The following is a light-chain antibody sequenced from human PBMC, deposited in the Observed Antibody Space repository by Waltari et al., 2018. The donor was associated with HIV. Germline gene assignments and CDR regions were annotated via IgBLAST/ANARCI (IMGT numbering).Light chain of an antibody. Sequence: DIVMTQSPDSLAVSLGERATIKCKSSQSILYSSNNKIYLTWYQQKPGQPPKLLIYWASTRESGVPDRFSGSGSGTEFTLTISSLQAEDVAIYYCQQYYNTPFTFGQGTRLEIK. CDR3: QQYYNTPFT. V-gene: IGKV4-1*01. J-gene: IGKJ5*01. CDR2: WAS. CDR1: QSILYSSNNKIY.